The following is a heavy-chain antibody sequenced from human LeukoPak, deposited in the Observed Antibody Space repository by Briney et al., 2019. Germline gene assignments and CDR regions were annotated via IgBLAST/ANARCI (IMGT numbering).Heavy chain of an antibody. CDR3: ARNDYYDSSDPILGFDY. J-gene: IGHJ4*02. D-gene: IGHD3-22*01. Sequence: GGSLRLSCAASGFTFSSYWMHWVRQAPGKGLVWVSRINSDGSSTSYADSVKGRFTISRDNAKNTLYLQMNSLRAEDTAVYYCARNDYYDSSDPILGFDYWGQGTLVTVSS. V-gene: IGHV3-74*01. CDR1: GFTFSSYW. CDR2: INSDGSST.